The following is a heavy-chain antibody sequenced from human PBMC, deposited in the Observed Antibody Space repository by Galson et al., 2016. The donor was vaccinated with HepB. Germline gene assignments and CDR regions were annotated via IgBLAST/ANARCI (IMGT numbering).Heavy chain of an antibody. D-gene: IGHD6-13*01. CDR2: IDPDGGNT. J-gene: IGHJ5*02. Sequence: SLRLSCAASGFTFSTYWMHWVRQPSGKGLVWVSRIDPDGGNTEYADSVKGRFPISRDNAKNTLYLQMNSLRAEDTAVYYCARDWYSSPGSWGQGTLVTVSS. CDR1: GFTFSTYW. CDR3: ARDWYSSPGS. V-gene: IGHV3-74*01.